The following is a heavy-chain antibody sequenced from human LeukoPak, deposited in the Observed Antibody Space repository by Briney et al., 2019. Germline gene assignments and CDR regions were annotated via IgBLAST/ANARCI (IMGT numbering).Heavy chain of an antibody. D-gene: IGHD3-3*01. J-gene: IGHJ4*02. CDR3: ARGLASGYPPIPFDY. CDR1: GGSFDGYY. V-gene: IGHV4-34*01. Sequence: SETLSLTCAVFGGSFDGYYWSWIRQPPGKGLEWIGEITYDGSTNYNPSLKSRVTTSVDTSKIQFSLNLSSVTAADTAIYYCARGLASGYPPIPFDYWGQGTQVTVSS. CDR2: ITYDGST.